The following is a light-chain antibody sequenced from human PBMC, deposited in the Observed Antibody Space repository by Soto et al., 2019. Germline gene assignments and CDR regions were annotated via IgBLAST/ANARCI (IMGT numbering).Light chain of an antibody. CDR3: AAWEDSLRVV. J-gene: IGLJ3*02. V-gene: IGLV1-44*01. CDR2: SDN. CDR1: SSNIGSKT. Sequence: QSVLTQPPSASGTPGQRVIMSCSGSSSNIGSKTVNWYQHVPGTTPKLLVYSDNQRPSGVPDRFSGSKSGTSASLAISGLQSEDEADYYCAAWEDSLRVVFGGGTKLTV.